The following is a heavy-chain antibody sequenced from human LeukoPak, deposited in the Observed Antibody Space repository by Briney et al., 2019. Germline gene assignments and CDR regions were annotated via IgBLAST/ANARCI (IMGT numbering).Heavy chain of an antibody. CDR1: GYSITSGYY. V-gene: IGHV4-38-2*02. CDR3: ARDSRDRCSGGSCYDYYYMDV. Sequence: SETLSLTCTVSGYSITSGYYWGWIRQPPGKGLEWIGSIYHSGSTYYNPSLKSRVTISVDTSNNQFSLKLSSVTAADTAVYYCARDSRDRCSGGSCYDYYYMDVWGKGTTVTISS. CDR2: IYHSGST. D-gene: IGHD2-15*01. J-gene: IGHJ6*03.